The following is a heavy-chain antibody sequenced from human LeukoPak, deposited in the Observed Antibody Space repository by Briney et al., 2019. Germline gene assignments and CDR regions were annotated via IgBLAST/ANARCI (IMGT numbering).Heavy chain of an antibody. D-gene: IGHD2-15*01. V-gene: IGHV3-30-3*01. J-gene: IGHJ4*02. CDR2: ISYDGSNK. CDR1: GFTFSSYA. Sequence: PGGSLRLSCAASGFTFSSYAMHWVRQAPGKGLEWVPVISYDGSNKYYADSVKGRFTISRDNSKNTLYLQMNSLRAEDTAVYYCARAFHKLGYCSGGSCYGADYWGQGTLVTVSS. CDR3: ARAFHKLGYCSGGSCYGADY.